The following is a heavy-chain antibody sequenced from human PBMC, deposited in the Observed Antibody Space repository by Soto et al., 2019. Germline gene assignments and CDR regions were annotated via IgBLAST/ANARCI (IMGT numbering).Heavy chain of an antibody. D-gene: IGHD1-1*01. V-gene: IGHV1-8*01. Sequence: QVQLVQSGAEVKKPGASVKVSCKASGYTFTSYDINWVLQATGQGLEWMGWMNPNSGNTGYAQKFQGRVTMTWNTSISTAYMELSSLRSEDTAVYYYARERTGTTNMDVWGQGTTVTVSS. J-gene: IGHJ6*02. CDR3: ARERTGTTNMDV. CDR2: MNPNSGNT. CDR1: GYTFTSYD.